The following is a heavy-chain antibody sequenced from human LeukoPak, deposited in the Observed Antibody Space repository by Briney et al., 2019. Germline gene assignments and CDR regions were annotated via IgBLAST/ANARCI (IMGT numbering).Heavy chain of an antibody. CDR2: IKTKSEGGTT. V-gene: IGHV3-15*01. CDR3: AADLDAYNTLDS. Sequence: PGGSLRLSCVGSGFTFSNTWMNWVRRAPGEGLEWVGRIKTKSEGGTTHYAAHVKGRFTISRDDSKKTIFLQMNSLKIEDTAIYFCAADLDAYNTLDSWGQGALVTVSS. CDR1: GFTFSNTW. D-gene: IGHD5-24*01. J-gene: IGHJ4*02.